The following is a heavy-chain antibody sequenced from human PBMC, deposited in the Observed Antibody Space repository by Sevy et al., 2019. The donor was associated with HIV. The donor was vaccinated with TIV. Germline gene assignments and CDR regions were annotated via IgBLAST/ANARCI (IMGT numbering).Heavy chain of an antibody. D-gene: IGHD4-17*01. J-gene: IGHJ6*02. CDR1: GFAFSNYYA. CDR3: ARPRANYVDHYFFYAMDV. V-gene: IGHV3-30-3*01. Sequence: GGSLRLSCAASGFAFSNYYAMHWVRQAPGKGLEWVALISYDGSDKDYADSVMGRFTISRDNFKNTLYLQMNSLTTEDTAVYYCARPRANYVDHYFFYAMDVWGQGTTVTVSS. CDR2: ISYDGSDK.